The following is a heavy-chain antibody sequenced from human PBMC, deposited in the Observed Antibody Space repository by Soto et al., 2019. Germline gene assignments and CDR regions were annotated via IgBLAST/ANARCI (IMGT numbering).Heavy chain of an antibody. CDR3: ARDWGGYYYDSSGYPDAFDI. D-gene: IGHD3-22*01. CDR2: INAGNGNT. Sequence: GASVKVSCKASGYTFTSYAMHWVRQAPGQRLEWMGWINAGNGNTKYSQKFQGRVTITRDTSASTAYMELSSLRSEDTAVYYCARDWGGYYYDSSGYPDAFDIWGQGTMVTVS. J-gene: IGHJ3*02. CDR1: GYTFTSYA. V-gene: IGHV1-3*01.